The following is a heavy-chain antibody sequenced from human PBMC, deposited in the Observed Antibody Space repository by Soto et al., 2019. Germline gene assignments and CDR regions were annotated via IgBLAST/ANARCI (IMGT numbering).Heavy chain of an antibody. D-gene: IGHD3-10*01. CDR1: GFTFSSYA. J-gene: IGHJ6*02. Sequence: EVQLLESGGGLVQPGGSLRLSCAASGFTFSSYAMSWVRQAPGKGLEWVSAISGSGGSTYYADSVKGRFTISRDNSKNTLYLKMNSLRAEDTAVYYCAKDTAVLWFGELPLPYYGMDVWGQGTTVTVSS. CDR3: AKDTAVLWFGELPLPYYGMDV. V-gene: IGHV3-23*01. CDR2: ISGSGGST.